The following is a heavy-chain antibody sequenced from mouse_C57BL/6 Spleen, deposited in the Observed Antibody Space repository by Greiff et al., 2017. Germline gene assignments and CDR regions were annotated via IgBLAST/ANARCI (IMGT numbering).Heavy chain of an antibody. CDR2: IDPSDSYT. CDR3: ARGITTVVAPAMDY. CDR1: GYTFTSYW. V-gene: IGHV1-59*01. D-gene: IGHD1-1*01. J-gene: IGHJ4*01. Sequence: QVQLKQPGAELVRPGTSVKLSCKASGYTFTSYWMHWVKQRPGQGLEWIGVIDPSDSYTNYNQKFKGKATLTVDTSSSTAYMQLSSLTSEDSAVYYCARGITTVVAPAMDYWGQGTSVTVSS.